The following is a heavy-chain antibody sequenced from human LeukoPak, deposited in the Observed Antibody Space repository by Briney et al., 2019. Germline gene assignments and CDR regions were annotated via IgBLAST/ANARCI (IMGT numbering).Heavy chain of an antibody. CDR1: GFTFGDYA. CDR3: TRDYGDYDYYYGMDV. D-gene: IGHD4-17*01. CDR2: IRSKAYGGTT. V-gene: IGHV3-49*03. J-gene: IGHJ6*02. Sequence: GGSLRLSCTASGFTFGDYAMSWFRQAPGKGLEWVGFIRSKAYGGTTEYAASVKGRFTISRDDSKSIAYLQMNSLKTEDTAVNYCTRDYGDYDYYYGMDVRGQGTTVTVSS.